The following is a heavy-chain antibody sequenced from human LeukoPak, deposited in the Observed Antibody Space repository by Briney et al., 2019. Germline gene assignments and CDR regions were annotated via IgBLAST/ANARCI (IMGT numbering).Heavy chain of an antibody. Sequence: GESLKISCKGSGYSFTSYWIGWVRQMHGKGLEWMGIIYPGDSDTSYSPSFQGQVTISADKSISTAYLHWSSLKASDTAMYYCARAPTNYDILTGYDAFDIWGQGTMVTVSS. J-gene: IGHJ3*02. CDR3: ARAPTNYDILTGYDAFDI. V-gene: IGHV5-51*01. CDR2: IYPGDSDT. D-gene: IGHD3-9*01. CDR1: GYSFTSYW.